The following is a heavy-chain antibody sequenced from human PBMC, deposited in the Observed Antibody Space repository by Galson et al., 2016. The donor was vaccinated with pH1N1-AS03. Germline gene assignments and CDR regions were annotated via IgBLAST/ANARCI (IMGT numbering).Heavy chain of an antibody. CDR2: FSGSGDKT. V-gene: IGHV3-23*01. D-gene: IGHD1-7*01. Sequence: SLRLSCAASGFTFNTYAMNWVRQASGKGLEWVPSFSGSGDKTYYADSVKGRFTVSRDNSNNTLYLQMNSLRAGDTAVYYCARQRTGTTRGAAFDRWGQGTMVTVSS. CDR1: GFTFNTYA. CDR3: ARQRTGTTRGAAFDR. J-gene: IGHJ3*02.